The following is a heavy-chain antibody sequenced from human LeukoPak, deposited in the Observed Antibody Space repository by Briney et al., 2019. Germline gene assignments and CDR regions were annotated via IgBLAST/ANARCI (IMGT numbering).Heavy chain of an antibody. V-gene: IGHV4-34*01. CDR2: INHSGGT. CDR1: GGSFSDYY. J-gene: IGHJ4*02. CDR3: ARRKRTAMVKWYYFDY. Sequence: KPSETLSLTCAVYGGSFSDYYWSWIRQPPGKGLEWIGEINHSGGTNYTPSLKSRVTISVDTSKNQFSLKLSSVTAADTAVYYCARRKRTAMVKWYYFDYWGQGTLVTVSS. D-gene: IGHD5-18*01.